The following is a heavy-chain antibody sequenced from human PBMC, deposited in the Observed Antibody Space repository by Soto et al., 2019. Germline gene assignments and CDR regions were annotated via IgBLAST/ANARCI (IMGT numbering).Heavy chain of an antibody. V-gene: IGHV3-23*01. D-gene: IGHD3-9*01. CDR3: ATSGSYYDIFTGYYLY. Sequence: GGSLRLSCAASGFTFSSYSMNWVRQAPGKGLEWVSAISGSGGSTYYADSVKGRFTISRDNSKNTLYLQMNSLRAEDTAVYYCATSGSYYDIFTGYYLYWGQGTLVTGSS. CDR2: ISGSGGST. CDR1: GFTFSSYS. J-gene: IGHJ4*02.